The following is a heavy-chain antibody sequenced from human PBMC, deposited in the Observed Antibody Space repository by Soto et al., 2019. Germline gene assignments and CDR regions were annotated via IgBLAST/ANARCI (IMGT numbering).Heavy chain of an antibody. V-gene: IGHV1-18*01. J-gene: IGHJ4*02. CDR3: ARDSRTTYYDFWSGYFL. CDR1: GYTFTSYG. D-gene: IGHD3-3*01. Sequence: QVQLVQSGAEVKKPGASVKVSCKASGYTFTSYGISWVRQAPGQGLEWMGWISAYNGNTNYAQKLQGRVTMTTDTSTSTAHMELRSLRSDDTAVYYCARDSRTTYYDFWSGYFLWGQGTLVTVSS. CDR2: ISAYNGNT.